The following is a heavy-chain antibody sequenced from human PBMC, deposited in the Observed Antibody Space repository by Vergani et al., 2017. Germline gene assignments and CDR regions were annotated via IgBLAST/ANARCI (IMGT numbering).Heavy chain of an antibody. CDR1: GFTFSSYA. CDR2: ISYDGSNK. CDR3: ASGASGDYVSSFDY. D-gene: IGHD4-17*01. V-gene: IGHV3-30-3*01. Sequence: VQLVESGGGLVQPGGSLRLSCAASGFTFSSYAMHWVRQAPGKGLEWVAVISYDGSNKYYADSVKGRFTISRDNSKNTLYLQMNSLRAEDTAVYYCASGASGDYVSSFDYWGQGTLVTVSS. J-gene: IGHJ4*02.